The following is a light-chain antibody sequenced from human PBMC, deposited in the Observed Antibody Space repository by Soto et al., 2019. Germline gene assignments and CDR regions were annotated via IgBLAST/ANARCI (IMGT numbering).Light chain of an antibody. Sequence: EIVLTQSPGTLSLSPGERATLSCRASQSVSNNYLAWYQQKPGQAPRLLIYGASNRATGIPDRFSGSESGTDFTLTISRVEPEDFAVYYCQQYGSSGTFGQGTKLEIK. J-gene: IGKJ1*01. CDR1: QSVSNNY. CDR3: QQYGSSGT. CDR2: GAS. V-gene: IGKV3-20*01.